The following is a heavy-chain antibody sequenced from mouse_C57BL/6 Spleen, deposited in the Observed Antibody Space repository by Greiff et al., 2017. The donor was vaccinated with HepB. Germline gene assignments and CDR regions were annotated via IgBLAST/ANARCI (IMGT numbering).Heavy chain of an antibody. J-gene: IGHJ1*03. V-gene: IGHV1-52*01. CDR1: GYTFTSYW. Sequence: QVQLQQPGAELVRPGSSVKLSCKASGYTFTSYWMHWVKQRPIQGLEWIGNIDPSDSETHYNQKFKDKATLTVDKSSSTAYMQLSSLTSEDSAVYYCARSGYDYDEYFDVWGTGTTVTVSS. D-gene: IGHD2-4*01. CDR2: IDPSDSET. CDR3: ARSGYDYDEYFDV.